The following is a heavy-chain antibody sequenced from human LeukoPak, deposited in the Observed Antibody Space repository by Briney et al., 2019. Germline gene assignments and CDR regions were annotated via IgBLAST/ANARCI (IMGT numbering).Heavy chain of an antibody. CDR1: RFTFSDYY. CDR3: ARESVADGGHQQLDY. Sequence: GGSLRLSCAASRFTFSDYYMTWVRQAPGRGLEWVANIKEDGSEKNYVDSVKGRFTISRDNAKNSVYLLLNSLTPEDTAVYYCARESVADGGHQQLDYWGQGTLVTVSS. CDR2: IKEDGSEK. D-gene: IGHD1/OR15-1a*01. V-gene: IGHV3-7*03. J-gene: IGHJ4*02.